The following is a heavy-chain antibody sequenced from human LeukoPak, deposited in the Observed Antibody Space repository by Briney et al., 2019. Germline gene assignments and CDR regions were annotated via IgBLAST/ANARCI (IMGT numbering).Heavy chain of an antibody. CDR2: ASGSGQTT. D-gene: IGHD6-6*01. CDR1: GFTFGSFA. J-gene: IGHJ5*02. V-gene: IGHV3-23*01. CDR3: AKDRIASPPQGRFDP. Sequence: GGSLRLSCATSGFTFGSFAMSWVRQAPGKGPEWVSSASGSGQTTYYADSVKGRFTISRDKSKNTLSLQMNSLGAEDTAIYYCAKDRIASPPQGRFDPWGQGTLVTVSS.